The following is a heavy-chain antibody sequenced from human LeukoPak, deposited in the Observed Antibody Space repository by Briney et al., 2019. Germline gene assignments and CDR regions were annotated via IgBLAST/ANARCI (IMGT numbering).Heavy chain of an antibody. CDR1: GGSMNDYY. D-gene: IGHD1-26*01. CDR3: ARVTEVGAGDY. CDR2: IYYSGGT. J-gene: IGHJ4*02. V-gene: IGHV4-59*08. Sequence: SETLSLTCIVSGGSMNDYYWSRFRQPPGKGLEWIGHIYYSGGTNSNPSLKSRVTMSVDTSKNQFSLKVRSVTAADTSVYYCARVTEVGAGDYWGQGTLVTVSS.